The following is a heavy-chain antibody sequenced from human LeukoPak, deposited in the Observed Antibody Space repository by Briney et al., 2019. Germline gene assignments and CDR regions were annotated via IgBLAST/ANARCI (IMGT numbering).Heavy chain of an antibody. J-gene: IGHJ4*02. CDR3: ARRSYYYGSGSFDY. CDR2: IYYSGSS. Sequence: SETLSLTCSVSGASISPFYWSWIRQPPGKGLEWIGYIYYSGSSNYNPSLKSRVTISVDTSKNQFSLKLSSVTAADTAVYYCARRSYYYGSGSFDYWGQGTLVTVSS. D-gene: IGHD3-10*01. V-gene: IGHV4-59*08. CDR1: GASISPFY.